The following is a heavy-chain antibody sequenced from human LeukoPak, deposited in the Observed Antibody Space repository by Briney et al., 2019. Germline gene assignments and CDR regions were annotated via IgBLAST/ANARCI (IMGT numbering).Heavy chain of an antibody. Sequence: GASVKVSCKASGGTFISYAISWVRQAPGQGLEWMGGIIPIFSTANYAQKFQGRVTITADESTSTAYMELSSLRSEDTAVYYCAREWMSSKVIWFDPWGQGTLVTVSS. CDR1: GGTFISYA. J-gene: IGHJ5*02. CDR3: AREWMSSKVIWFDP. V-gene: IGHV1-69*13. CDR2: IIPIFSTA. D-gene: IGHD5-18*01.